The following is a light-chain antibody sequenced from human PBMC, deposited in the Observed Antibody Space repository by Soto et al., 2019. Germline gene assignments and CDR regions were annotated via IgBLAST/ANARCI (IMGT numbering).Light chain of an antibody. CDR3: QQLSSYPVT. Sequence: IQLTQSPSSLSASVGYKVTITCRASQDIGIYLAWYQQKPGKAPNLLIYSASRLQRGVPSRFSGSASGTDFTLTIRSLQPEDFATYHCQQLSSYPVTFGQGTKVDIK. CDR2: SAS. V-gene: IGKV1-9*01. CDR1: QDIGIY. J-gene: IGKJ1*01.